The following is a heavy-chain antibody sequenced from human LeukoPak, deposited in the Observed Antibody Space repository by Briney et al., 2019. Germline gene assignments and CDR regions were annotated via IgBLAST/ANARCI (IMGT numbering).Heavy chain of an antibody. D-gene: IGHD3-10*01. Sequence: ASVKVSCKASGYTFTSYYMHWVRQAPGQGLEWMGIINPSGGSTSYAQKFQGRVTMTRDTSTSTVYMELSSLRSEDTAVYYCARDLWRSGSYYKDLGIAFDPWAREPWSPSPQ. J-gene: IGHJ5*02. CDR3: ARDLWRSGSYYKDLGIAFDP. CDR2: INPSGGST. V-gene: IGHV1-46*01. CDR1: GYTFTSYY.